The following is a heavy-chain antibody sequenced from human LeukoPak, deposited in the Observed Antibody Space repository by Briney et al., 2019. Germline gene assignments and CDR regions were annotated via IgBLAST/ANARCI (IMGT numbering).Heavy chain of an antibody. CDR2: TYYSGST. D-gene: IGHD5-18*01. CDR1: TGSIRCYY. Sequence: SSETLSLTCTVYTGSIRCYYWRWMRQPPGQGLEWIGYTYYSGSTNYNPFLKSRVSISVDTSKNQFSLKLSSVTAADPAVYYCARGRRPPDRAMVYNSYYYMDVWGKGTTVTISS. CDR3: ARGRRPPDRAMVYNSYYYMDV. V-gene: IGHV4-59*01. J-gene: IGHJ6*03.